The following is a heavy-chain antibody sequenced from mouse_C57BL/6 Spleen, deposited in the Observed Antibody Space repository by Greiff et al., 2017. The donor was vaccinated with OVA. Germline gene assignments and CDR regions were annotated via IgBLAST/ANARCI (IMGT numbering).Heavy chain of an antibody. Sequence: EVHLVESGGGLVKPGGSLKLSCAASGFTFSGYAMSWVRQTPEKRLEWVATISDGGSYTYYPDNVKGRFTISRDNAKNNLYLQMSHLKSEDTAMYYCARGGGYDYAMDYWGQGTSVTVSS. J-gene: IGHJ4*01. CDR1: GFTFSGYA. V-gene: IGHV5-4*01. D-gene: IGHD2-2*01. CDR2: ISDGGSYT. CDR3: ARGGGYDYAMDY.